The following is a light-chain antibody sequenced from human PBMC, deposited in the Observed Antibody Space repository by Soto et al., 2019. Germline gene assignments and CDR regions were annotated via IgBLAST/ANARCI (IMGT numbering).Light chain of an antibody. Sequence: EIVMTQSPATLSVSPGERATLSCRASQSISSTLAWYQQKPGQAPRLLIYGASTRATGIPARFSGSRSGTEVTLTISSLQSEDFAVYYCQQYNNWPPWTFGQGTKVEIK. J-gene: IGKJ1*01. CDR2: GAS. V-gene: IGKV3-15*01. CDR3: QQYNNWPPWT. CDR1: QSISST.